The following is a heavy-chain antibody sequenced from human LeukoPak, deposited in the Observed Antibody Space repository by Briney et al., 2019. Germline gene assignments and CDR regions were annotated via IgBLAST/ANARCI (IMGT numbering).Heavy chain of an antibody. CDR1: GFTFSSYC. CDR3: ARDDCSSISCYHNWFDP. CDR2: IKQDGSEK. Sequence: GGSLRLSCAASGFTFSSYCMSWVRQAPGKGLEWVANIKQDGSEKYYVDSVKGRFTISRDNAKNSLYLQMNSLRAEDTAVYYCARDDCSSISCYHNWFDPWGQGTLVTVSS. V-gene: IGHV3-7*01. J-gene: IGHJ5*02. D-gene: IGHD2-2*01.